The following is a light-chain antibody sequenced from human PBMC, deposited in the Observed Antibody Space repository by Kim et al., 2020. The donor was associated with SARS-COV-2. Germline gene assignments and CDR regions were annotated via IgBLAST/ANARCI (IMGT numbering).Light chain of an antibody. Sequence: DIQMTQSPSSLSASVGDRVTITCPASQDISNYLNWYQQKPGKAPKLLIYDASNLETGVPSRFSGSGSGTDFTFTISSLQPEDIATYYCQQYDNHPFTFGPGTKVDIK. J-gene: IGKJ3*01. V-gene: IGKV1-33*01. CDR3: QQYDNHPFT. CDR2: DAS. CDR1: QDISNY.